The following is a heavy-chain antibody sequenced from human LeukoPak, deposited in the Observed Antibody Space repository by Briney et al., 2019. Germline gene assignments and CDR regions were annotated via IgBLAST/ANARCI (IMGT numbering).Heavy chain of an antibody. CDR1: GFTFSSFG. V-gene: IGHV3-30*02. Sequence: GGSLRLSCAVSGFTFSSFGMHWVRQAPGKGLEWVASIRIDGSNEKYADSVKGRFTISRDNPKNTLYVQMNSLSAEDTALYYCAKGTAGIGVAGTFGYLDYWGQGTLVAVSS. J-gene: IGHJ4*02. CDR2: IRIDGSNE. D-gene: IGHD6-19*01. CDR3: AKGTAGIGVAGTFGYLDY.